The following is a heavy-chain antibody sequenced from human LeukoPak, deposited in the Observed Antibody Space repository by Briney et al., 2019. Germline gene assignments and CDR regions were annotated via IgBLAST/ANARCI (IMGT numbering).Heavy chain of an antibody. CDR1: GGSISSGSYY. D-gene: IGHD3-22*01. Sequence: PSETLSLTCTVSGGSISSGSYYWSWIRQPAGKGLEWIGRIYTSGSTNYNPSLKSRVTISVDTSKNQFSLKLSSVTAADTAVYYCARSGGGYYDSSGYFLGYMDVWGKGTTVTISS. V-gene: IGHV4-61*02. CDR3: ARSGGGYYDSSGYFLGYMDV. CDR2: IYTSGST. J-gene: IGHJ6*03.